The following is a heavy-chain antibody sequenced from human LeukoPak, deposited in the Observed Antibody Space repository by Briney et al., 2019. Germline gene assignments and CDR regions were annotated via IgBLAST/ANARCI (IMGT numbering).Heavy chain of an antibody. CDR1: GGSFSGYY. CDR2: INHSGST. J-gene: IGHJ6*03. D-gene: IGHD6-13*01. Sequence: PSETLSLTCAVYGGSFSGYYWSWIRQPPGKGLEWIGEINHSGSTNYNPSLKSRVTISVDTSKNQFSLKLSSVTAADTAVYYCARLIPSSRYPYYYYYYMDVWGKGTTVTVSS. V-gene: IGHV4-34*01. CDR3: ARLIPSSRYPYYYYYYMDV.